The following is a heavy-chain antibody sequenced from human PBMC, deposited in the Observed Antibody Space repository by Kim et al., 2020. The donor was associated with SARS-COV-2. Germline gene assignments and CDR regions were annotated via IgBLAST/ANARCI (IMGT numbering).Heavy chain of an antibody. D-gene: IGHD5-12*01. CDR3: AREMPEEGATIMGFDY. CDR2: IIPIFGTA. Sequence: SVKVSCKASGGTFSSYAISWVRQAPGQGLEWMGGIIPIFGTANYAQKFQGRVTITADESTSTAYMELSSLRSEDTAVYYCAREMPEEGATIMGFDYWGQGTLVTVSS. J-gene: IGHJ4*02. CDR1: GGTFSSYA. V-gene: IGHV1-69*13.